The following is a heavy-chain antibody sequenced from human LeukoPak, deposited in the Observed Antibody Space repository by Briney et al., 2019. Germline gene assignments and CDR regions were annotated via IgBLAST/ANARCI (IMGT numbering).Heavy chain of an antibody. CDR3: ARHRSDWSWGRHFDY. D-gene: IGHD6-19*01. J-gene: IGHJ4*02. V-gene: IGHV4-39*07. Sequence: SETLSLPCTVSGVSISSSSYYWGWIRQPPGKGLEWIGSIYYSGSTYYNPSLKSRVTISVDTSKNHFSLKLSSVTAADTAVYYCARHRSDWSWGRHFDYWGQGTLVTVSS. CDR1: GVSISSSSYY. CDR2: IYYSGST.